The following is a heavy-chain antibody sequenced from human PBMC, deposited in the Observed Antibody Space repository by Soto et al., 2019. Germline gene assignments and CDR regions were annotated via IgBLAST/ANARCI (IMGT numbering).Heavy chain of an antibody. CDR3: AKNHIGYYYYGMDV. CDR2: ISGSGGST. V-gene: IGHV3-23*01. J-gene: IGHJ6*02. Sequence: GGSLRLSCAASGFTFSSYAMSWVRQAPGKGLEWVSAISGSGGSTYYADSVKGRFTISRDNSKNTLYLQMNSLRAEDTAVYYCAKNHIGYYYYGMDVWGQGATVTVSS. CDR1: GFTFSSYA.